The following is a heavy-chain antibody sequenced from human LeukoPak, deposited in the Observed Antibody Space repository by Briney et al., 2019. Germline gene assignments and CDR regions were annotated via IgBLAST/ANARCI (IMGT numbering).Heavy chain of an antibody. CDR3: ARDILLWFGVDYYYYGMDV. V-gene: IGHV3-48*03. CDR1: GFTFSSYE. Sequence: SGGSLRLSCAASGFTFSSYETNWVRQAPGKRLEWVSYISSSGSTIYYADSVKGRFTISRDNAKNTLYLQMNSLRAEDTAVYYCARDILLWFGVDYYYYGMDVRGQGTTVTVSS. CDR2: ISSSGSTI. J-gene: IGHJ6*02. D-gene: IGHD3-10*01.